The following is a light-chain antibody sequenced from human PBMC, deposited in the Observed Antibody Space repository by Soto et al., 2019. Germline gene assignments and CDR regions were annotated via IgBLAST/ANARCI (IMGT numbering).Light chain of an antibody. J-gene: IGKJ4*01. CDR3: QQYGSSPELT. V-gene: IGKV3-20*01. CDR2: GAS. Sequence: EIMLKHSPGTLSLSPCERATLSFSASQSVSSSYLAWYQQKPGQAPRLLIYGASSRATGIPDRFTGSGSGTDFTLTISRLEPEDFAVYYCQQYGSSPELTFGGGTKVDNK. CDR1: QSVSSSY.